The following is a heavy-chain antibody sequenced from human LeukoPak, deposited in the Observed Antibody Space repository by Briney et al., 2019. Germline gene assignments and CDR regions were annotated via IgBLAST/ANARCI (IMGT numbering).Heavy chain of an antibody. J-gene: IGHJ4*02. CDR1: GFTFSSYS. D-gene: IGHD5-12*01. CDR3: ARLGDKDVDIVATIEWGFDY. CDR2: IRSSGFTI. V-gene: IGHV3-48*04. Sequence: PGGSLRLSCAASGFTFSSYSMNWVRQAPGKGLEWVSYIRSSGFTIYYADSVKGRFTISRDNARNSLFLQMNSLRAEDTAVYYCARLGDKDVDIVATIEWGFDYWGQGALVTVSS.